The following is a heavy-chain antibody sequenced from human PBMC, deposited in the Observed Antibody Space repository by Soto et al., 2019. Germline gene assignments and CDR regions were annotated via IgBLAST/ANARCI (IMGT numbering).Heavy chain of an antibody. V-gene: IGHV3-NL1*01. D-gene: IGHD6-19*01. J-gene: IGHJ4*02. CDR3: AKEGLYSSGPVDY. Sequence: PGGSLRLSCAASRFTFSSYTMHWVRQTPGKGLERVSVIYSGGSTYYAVSVKGRFTISRDNSKNTVYLQMNNLRAEDTAVYYCAKEGLYSSGPVDYWGQGTLVTVSS. CDR1: RFTFSSYT. CDR2: IYSGGST.